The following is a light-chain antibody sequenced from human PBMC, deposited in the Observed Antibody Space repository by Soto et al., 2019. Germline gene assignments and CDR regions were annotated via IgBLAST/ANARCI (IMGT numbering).Light chain of an antibody. J-gene: IGKJ4*01. Sequence: EIVLTQSPATLSLSPGEGATLSCRASQTVSNFLAWYQQKPCQAPRLLIYEASKRATGIPARFSGSGSGTDFTLTISSLEPEDFAVYYCQQRYNWPLTFGGGAKVEIK. CDR2: EAS. CDR1: QTVSNF. CDR3: QQRYNWPLT. V-gene: IGKV3-11*01.